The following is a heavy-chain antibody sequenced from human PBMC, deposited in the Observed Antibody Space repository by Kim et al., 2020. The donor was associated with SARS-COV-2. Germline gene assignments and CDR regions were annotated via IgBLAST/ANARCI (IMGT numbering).Heavy chain of an antibody. Sequence: SETLSHTCTVSGGSISSYYWSWIRQPPGKGLEWIGYIYYSGSTNYNPSLKSRVTISVDTSKNQFSLKLSSVTAADTAVYYCAREELEGGGDYYYGMDVWG. CDR1: GGSISSYY. V-gene: IGHV4-59*01. CDR2: IYYSGST. D-gene: IGHD1-7*01. J-gene: IGHJ6*01. CDR3: AREELEGGGDYYYGMDV.